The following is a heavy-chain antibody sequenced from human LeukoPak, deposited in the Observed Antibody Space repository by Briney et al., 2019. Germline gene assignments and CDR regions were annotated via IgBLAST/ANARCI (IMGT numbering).Heavy chain of an antibody. CDR1: GFTFSSYA. V-gene: IGHV3-30-3*01. Sequence: GGSLRLSCAASGFTFSSYAMHWVRQAPGKGLEWVAVISYDGSNKYYADSVKGRFTISRDNSENTLYLQMNSLRAEDTAVYYCARDRDTPETYDSSGYYYRMTFDYWGQGTLVTVSS. CDR2: ISYDGSNK. J-gene: IGHJ4*02. D-gene: IGHD3-22*01. CDR3: ARDRDTPETYDSSGYYYRMTFDY.